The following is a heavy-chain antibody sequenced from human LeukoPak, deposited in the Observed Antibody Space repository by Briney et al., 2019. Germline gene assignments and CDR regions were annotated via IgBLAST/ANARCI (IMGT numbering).Heavy chain of an antibody. CDR1: GFTFSSYA. CDR2: ISGNSGST. V-gene: IGHV3-23*01. J-gene: IGHJ4*02. Sequence: GGSLRLSCAASGFTFSSYAMSWVRQAPGKGLEWVSAISGNSGSTYYADSVKGRLTISRDNSKNTLYLQMNSLRAEDTAVYYCAKDLKQWLEYYFDYWGQGTLVTVSS. CDR3: AKDLKQWLEYYFDY. D-gene: IGHD6-19*01.